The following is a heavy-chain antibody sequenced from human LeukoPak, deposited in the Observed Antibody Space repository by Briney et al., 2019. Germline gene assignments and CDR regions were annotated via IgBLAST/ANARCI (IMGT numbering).Heavy chain of an antibody. CDR2: IYSGGST. CDR1: GFTVSSNY. D-gene: IGHD2-2*01. CDR3: AKDPLDIVVVPAATNWFDP. Sequence: GGSLRLSCAASGFTVSSNYMSWVRQAPGKGLEWVSVIYSGGSTYYADSVKGRFTISRDNSKNTLYLQMNSLRAEDTAVYYCAKDPLDIVVVPAATNWFDPWGQGTLVTVSS. V-gene: IGHV3-53*01. J-gene: IGHJ5*02.